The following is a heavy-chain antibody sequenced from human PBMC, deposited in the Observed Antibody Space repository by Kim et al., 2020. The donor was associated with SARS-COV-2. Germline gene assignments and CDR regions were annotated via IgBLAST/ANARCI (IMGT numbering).Heavy chain of an antibody. CDR1: GGSISSYY. D-gene: IGHD3-3*01. Sequence: SETLSLTCTVSGGSISSYYWSWIRQPPGKGLEWIGYIYYSGSTNYNPSLKSRVTISVDTSKNQFSLKLSSVTAADTAVYYCARGHPYGDFWSGYDAFDIWGQGTMVTVSS. CDR2: IYYSGST. V-gene: IGHV4-59*13. CDR3: ARGHPYGDFWSGYDAFDI. J-gene: IGHJ3*02.